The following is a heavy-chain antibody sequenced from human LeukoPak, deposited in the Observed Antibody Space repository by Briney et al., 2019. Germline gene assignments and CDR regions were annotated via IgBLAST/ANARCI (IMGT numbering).Heavy chain of an antibody. CDR2: VKYDGSEK. J-gene: IGHJ4*02. CDR1: RFTFSSYW. D-gene: IGHD6-13*01. V-gene: IGHV3-7*01. Sequence: GGSLRLSCAASRFTFSSYWMSWVRQAPGKGLEWVANVKYDGSEKYYVDSVKGRFTISRDNAKNSLYLQMNSLRAEDTAVYYCARDIEAAGLFLDYWGQGTLVTVSS. CDR3: ARDIEAAGLFLDY.